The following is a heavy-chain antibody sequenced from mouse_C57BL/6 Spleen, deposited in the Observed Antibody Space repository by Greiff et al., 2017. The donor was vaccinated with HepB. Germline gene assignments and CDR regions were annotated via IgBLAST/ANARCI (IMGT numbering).Heavy chain of an antibody. CDR3: ARKEGDYDGAWFAY. Sequence: VQLQESGPGLVQPSQSLSITCTVSGFSLTSYGVHWVRQSPGKGLEWLGVIWSGGSTDYNAAFISRLSISKDNSKSQVFFKMNSLQADDTAIYYCARKEGDYDGAWFAYWGQGTLVTVSA. J-gene: IGHJ3*01. V-gene: IGHV2-2*01. CDR1: GFSLTSYG. CDR2: IWSGGST. D-gene: IGHD2-4*01.